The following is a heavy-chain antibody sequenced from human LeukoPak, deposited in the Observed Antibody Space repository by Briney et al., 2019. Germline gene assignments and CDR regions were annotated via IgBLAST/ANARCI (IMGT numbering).Heavy chain of an antibody. D-gene: IGHD3-10*01. CDR2: IYYSGST. CDR3: ARLAWFGEAPFDP. Sequence: SETLSLTCTVSGGSISSYYWSWIRQPPGKGLEWIGYIYYSGSTNYNPSLKSRVTISVDTSKNQFSLKLSSVTAADTAVYYCARLAWFGEAPFDPWGQGTLVTVSS. V-gene: IGHV4-59*01. CDR1: GGSISSYY. J-gene: IGHJ5*02.